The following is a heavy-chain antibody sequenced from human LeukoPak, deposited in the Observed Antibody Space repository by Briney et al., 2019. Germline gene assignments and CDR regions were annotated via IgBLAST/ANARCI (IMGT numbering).Heavy chain of an antibody. CDR1: GFSFSSYA. D-gene: IGHD3-22*01. J-gene: IGHJ4*02. CDR3: ARVYSSLWAPSFDY. Sequence: GGSLRLSCAASGFSFSSYAMSWVRQAPGKGLEWVSLIGTSVDNTHYADSVKGRFTISRDNSKNTLFLQMNSLRAEDTAVYYCARVYSSLWAPSFDYWGQGALVTVSS. CDR2: IGTSVDNT. V-gene: IGHV3-23*01.